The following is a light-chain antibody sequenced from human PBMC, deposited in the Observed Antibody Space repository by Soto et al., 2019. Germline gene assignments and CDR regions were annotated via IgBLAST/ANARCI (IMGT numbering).Light chain of an antibody. V-gene: IGKV3-20*01. CDR2: GAS. CDR1: EFVYSAN. CDR3: QYYGNSPPGST. Sequence: DIVLTQSPGTLSLSPGEKATLSCRASEFVYSANLTWYQQKPGQPPRLLIYGASSRATGIPTRFSGSGAAKDFTLTISRLEPQDLAVYYCQYYGNSPPGSTFGQGTKLEIK. J-gene: IGKJ2*01.